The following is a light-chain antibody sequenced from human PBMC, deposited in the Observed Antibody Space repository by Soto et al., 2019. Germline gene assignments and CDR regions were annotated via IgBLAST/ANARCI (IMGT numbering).Light chain of an antibody. CDR2: KAS. CDR3: QQYITYPLT. Sequence: DIQMTQSPSALSASVGDRVTITCRASQSVSTWLAWYQQKPGTTPNLLIYKASSLEGGVPSRFSGSGSGTEFNITISSLQPDDFATYYCQQYITYPLTFGGGTKV. V-gene: IGKV1-5*03. CDR1: QSVSTW. J-gene: IGKJ4*01.